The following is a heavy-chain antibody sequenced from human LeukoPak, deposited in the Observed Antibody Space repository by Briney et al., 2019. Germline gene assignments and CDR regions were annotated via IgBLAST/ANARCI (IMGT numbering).Heavy chain of an antibody. CDR2: IYHSGSS. V-gene: IGHV4-38-2*02. CDR3: ARAGYYYYYMDV. CDR1: GYSISSGDY. J-gene: IGHJ6*03. Sequence: PSETLSLTCSVPGYSISSGDYWGWIRQPPGKGLEGIGRIYHSGSSYYNPSLKSRVTISVDRSKNQFSLKLSSVTAADTAVYYCARAGYYYYYMDVWGKGTTVTVSS.